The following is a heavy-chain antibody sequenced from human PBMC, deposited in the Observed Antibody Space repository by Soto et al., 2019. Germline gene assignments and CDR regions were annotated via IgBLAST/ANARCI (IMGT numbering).Heavy chain of an antibody. Sequence: ASVKVSCKXSGYTFTSYGISWVRQAPGQGLEWMGWISAYNGNTNYAQKLQGRVTMTTDTSTSTAYMELRSLRSDDTAVYYCARNLAVAAHYYYYGMDVWGQGTTVTVS. V-gene: IGHV1-18*04. CDR3: ARNLAVAAHYYYYGMDV. J-gene: IGHJ6*02. CDR2: ISAYNGNT. CDR1: GYTFTSYG. D-gene: IGHD6-19*01.